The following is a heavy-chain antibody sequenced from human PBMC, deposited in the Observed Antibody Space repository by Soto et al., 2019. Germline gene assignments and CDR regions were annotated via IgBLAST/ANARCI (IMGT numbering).Heavy chain of an antibody. J-gene: IGHJ5*02. CDR2: IYSGGST. Sequence: GGSLRLSCAASGFTVSSNYMSWVRQAPGKGLEWVSVIYSGGSTYYADSVKGRFTISRDNSKNTLYLQMNSLRAEDTAVYYCARDRFPRSGSNWNYAGSWFDPWGQGTLVTVSS. D-gene: IGHD1-7*01. V-gene: IGHV3-66*01. CDR1: GFTVSSNY. CDR3: ARDRFPRSGSNWNYAGSWFDP.